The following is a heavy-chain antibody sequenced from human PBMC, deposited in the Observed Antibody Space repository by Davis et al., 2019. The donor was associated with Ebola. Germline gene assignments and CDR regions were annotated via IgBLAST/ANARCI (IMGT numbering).Heavy chain of an antibody. D-gene: IGHD6-6*01. CDR3: ARGIAARPWWFAP. V-gene: IGHV3-23*01. Sequence: GESLKISCAASGFTFSSYAMSWVRQAPGKGLEWVSAISGSGGSTYYTDPVKGRFTISRDNSKKTLYLQMNSLRAEDTAVYYFARGIAARPWWFAPWGQGTLVTVSS. CDR2: ISGSGGST. CDR1: GFTFSSYA. J-gene: IGHJ5*02.